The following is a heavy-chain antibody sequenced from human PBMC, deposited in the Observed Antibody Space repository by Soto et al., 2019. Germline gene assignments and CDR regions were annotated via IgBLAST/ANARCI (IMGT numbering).Heavy chain of an antibody. CDR1: GFSFGSYA. D-gene: IGHD3-3*01. CDR2: ISGSDGKT. V-gene: IGHV3-23*01. J-gene: IGHJ4*02. CDR3: ARWSYLDY. Sequence: GGSLRLSCAASGFSFGSYALSWVRQAPGKGLGWVSTISGSDGKTFYADSVKGRFSISRGTSQSTLYLQMNSLRADDTAMYYCARWSYLDYWGQGTRVTVSS.